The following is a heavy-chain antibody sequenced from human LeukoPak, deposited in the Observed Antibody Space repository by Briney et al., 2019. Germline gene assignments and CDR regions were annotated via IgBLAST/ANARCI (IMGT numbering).Heavy chain of an antibody. D-gene: IGHD4-17*01. J-gene: IGHJ3*02. Sequence: GASVKVSCKASGGTFSSYAISWVRQAPGQGLEWMGGIIPIFGTANYAQKFQGRVTITADKSTSTAYMELSSLRSEDTAVYYCAREISVTLTNDAFDIWGQGTMVTVSS. CDR2: IIPIFGTA. CDR1: GGTFSSYA. V-gene: IGHV1-69*06. CDR3: AREISVTLTNDAFDI.